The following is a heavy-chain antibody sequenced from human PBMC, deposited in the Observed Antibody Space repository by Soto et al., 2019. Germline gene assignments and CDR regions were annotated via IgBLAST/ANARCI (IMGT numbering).Heavy chain of an antibody. CDR3: ARGPYCISTSCYDWFDP. CDR1: GFTFSSYW. Sequence: EVKLVESGGGLVQPGGSLRLSCAASGFTFSSYWMHWVRQAPGKGLVWVSRISSDGSSTTYADSVKGRFTISRDNAKNTLYMKMDSLRAEDTGVYYCARGPYCISTSCYDWFDPWGQGTLVTVSS. D-gene: IGHD2-2*01. V-gene: IGHV3-74*01. CDR2: ISSDGSST. J-gene: IGHJ5*02.